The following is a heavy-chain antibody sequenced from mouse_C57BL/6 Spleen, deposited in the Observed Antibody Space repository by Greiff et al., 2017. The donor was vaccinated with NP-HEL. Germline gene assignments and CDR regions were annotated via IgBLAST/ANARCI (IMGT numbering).Heavy chain of an antibody. V-gene: IGHV1-5*01. CDR3: TLSYYSNLYAMDY. D-gene: IGHD2-5*01. Sequence: EVMLVESGTVLARPGASVKMSCKTSGYTFTSYWMHWVKQRPGQGLEWIGAIYPGNSDTSYNQKFKGKAKLTAVTSASTAYMELSSLTNEDSAVYYCTLSYYSNLYAMDYWGQGTSVTVSS. CDR2: IYPGNSDT. CDR1: GYTFTSYW. J-gene: IGHJ4*01.